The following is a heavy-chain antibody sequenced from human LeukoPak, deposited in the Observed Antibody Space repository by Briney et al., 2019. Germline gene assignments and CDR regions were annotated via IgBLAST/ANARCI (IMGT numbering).Heavy chain of an antibody. D-gene: IGHD3-3*01. V-gene: IGHV1-18*01. Sequence: ASVKVSCKASGYTFTSYGISWVRQAPGQGLEGMGWISAYNGNTKYAQKLQGRVTMTTDTSTSTAYMELRSLRSDDTAVYYCASAPSVAGPYYDFWSGYFGFDPWGQGTLVTVSS. J-gene: IGHJ5*02. CDR3: ASAPSVAGPYYDFWSGYFGFDP. CDR1: GYTFTSYG. CDR2: ISAYNGNT.